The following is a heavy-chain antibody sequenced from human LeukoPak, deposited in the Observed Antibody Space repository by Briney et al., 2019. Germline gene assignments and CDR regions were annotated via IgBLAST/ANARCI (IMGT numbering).Heavy chain of an antibody. Sequence: GGSLRLSCAASGFTVSSSNYMNWVRQAPGKGLEWVSGIYTGGTTYYTDSVKGRFTISRDNPNNTLYLQMHSLRAEDTAVYYCARDGPQWLAAFDYWGQGTLVTVSS. J-gene: IGHJ4*02. CDR2: IYTGGTT. CDR1: GFTVSSSNY. D-gene: IGHD6-19*01. CDR3: ARDGPQWLAAFDY. V-gene: IGHV3-66*01.